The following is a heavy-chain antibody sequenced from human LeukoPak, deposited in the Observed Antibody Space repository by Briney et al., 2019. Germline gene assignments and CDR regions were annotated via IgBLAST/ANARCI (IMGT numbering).Heavy chain of an antibody. V-gene: IGHV3-21*01. CDR3: ACGAIYYDFWRLDH. CDR2: ISRSRSDM. J-gene: IGHJ4*02. D-gene: IGHD3-3*01. Sequence: PGGSLRLSCVASGFTFSSYTMNWVRQAPGKGLEWVSSISRSRSDMFYADSVKGRFTISRDNAKNSLFLQMNSLRAEDTAVYYCACGAIYYDFWRLDHWGQGALVTVSS. CDR1: GFTFSSYT.